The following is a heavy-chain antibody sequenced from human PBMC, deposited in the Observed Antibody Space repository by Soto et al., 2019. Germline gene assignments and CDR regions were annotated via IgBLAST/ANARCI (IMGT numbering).Heavy chain of an antibody. D-gene: IGHD5-18*01. J-gene: IGHJ6*02. Sequence: GGSLRLSGAASGFTFSSYWMHWVRQAPGKGLVWVSRINSDGSSTSYADSVKGRFTISRDNAKNTLYLQMNSLRAEDTAVYYFAIYQWIQLWFRSYYYYYYGMDVWGQGTTVTVSS. CDR3: AIYQWIQLWFRSYYYYYYGMDV. V-gene: IGHV3-74*01. CDR1: GFTFSSYW. CDR2: INSDGSST.